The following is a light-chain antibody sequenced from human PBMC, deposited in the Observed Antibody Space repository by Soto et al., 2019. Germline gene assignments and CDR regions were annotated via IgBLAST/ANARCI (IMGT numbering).Light chain of an antibody. J-gene: IGLJ2*01. Sequence: QLVLTQSPSASASLGASVKLTCTLSSGHSSYAIAWHQQQPEKGPRYLMKLNSDGSHSKGDGIPDRFSGSSSGAERYLTISSLQSEDEADYYFQTWVTYVVFGGGTKLTVL. CDR3: QTWVTYVV. V-gene: IGLV4-69*01. CDR1: SGHSSYA. CDR2: LNSDGSH.